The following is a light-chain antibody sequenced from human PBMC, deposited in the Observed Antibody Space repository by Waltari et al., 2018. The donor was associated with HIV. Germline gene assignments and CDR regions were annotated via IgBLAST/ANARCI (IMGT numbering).Light chain of an antibody. J-gene: IGKJ1*01. CDR1: QSVRSN. CDR3: QQYNNWPLT. CDR2: GAS. V-gene: IGKV3-15*01. Sequence: EIVMTQSPATLSVSPGDRVTVSCRASQSVRSNLAWYQQKPGQAPRLLMYGASTRATGIPARFSGSGSGTDFTLTISSLQSEDFAVYSCQQYNNWPLTFGQGTKVEVK.